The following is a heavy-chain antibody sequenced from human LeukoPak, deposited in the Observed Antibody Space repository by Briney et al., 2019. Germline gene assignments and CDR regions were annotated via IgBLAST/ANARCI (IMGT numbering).Heavy chain of an antibody. CDR1: GFTFSNYA. J-gene: IGHJ2*01. CDR3: AKPSLYYYDTSGYYRYWYFDL. CDR2: IRYDGSNK. D-gene: IGHD3-22*01. V-gene: IGHV3-30*02. Sequence: GGSLRLSCAASGFTFSNYAIHWVRQAPGKGLEWVAFIRYDGSNKYYVDSVKGRFTISRDNSKNTLYLQMNSLRAEDTAVYYCAKPSLYYYDTSGYYRYWYFDLWGRGTLVTVSP.